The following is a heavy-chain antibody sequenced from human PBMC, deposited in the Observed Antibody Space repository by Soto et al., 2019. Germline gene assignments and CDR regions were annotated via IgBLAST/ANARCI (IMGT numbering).Heavy chain of an antibody. V-gene: IGHV2-5*02. Sequence: QITLRDSGPTLVKPTQTLTLTCTFSGFSLSTTGVGVGWFRQPPGRALEWLALIYWDDDKRYSPSLKNRLTITNDTSKNQVVLTMTNMDPVHTATYYCAHREFDGIRGVLRWFDPWGQGTLVTVSS. CDR3: AHREFDGIRGVLRWFDP. CDR2: IYWDDDK. CDR1: GFSLSTTGVG. J-gene: IGHJ5*02. D-gene: IGHD3-10*01.